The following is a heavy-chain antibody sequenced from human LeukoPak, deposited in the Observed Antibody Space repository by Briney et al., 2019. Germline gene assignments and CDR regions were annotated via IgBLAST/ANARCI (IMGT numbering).Heavy chain of an antibody. CDR1: GFTFSSYE. D-gene: IGHD2-21*02. CDR2: ISGSGNTI. V-gene: IGHV3-48*03. J-gene: IGHJ6*02. CDR3: ARGFVVTLRYAMDV. Sequence: GGSLRLSCAASGFTFSSYEMNWVRQAPGKGLEWISYISGSGNTIYYADSVKGRFTISRDNAKNSLYLQMSSLRAEDTAVYYCARGFVVTLRYAMDVWGQGTTVTVSS.